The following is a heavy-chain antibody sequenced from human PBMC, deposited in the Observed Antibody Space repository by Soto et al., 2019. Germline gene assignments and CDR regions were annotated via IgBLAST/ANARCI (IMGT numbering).Heavy chain of an antibody. Sequence: SETLSLTCRVSGGSVGTGAYYWSWIRQPPGKGLEWIGYTLYSGSPNYNPSLQSLQSRVTISVDTSRNQFSLRLTSVTAADTALYYCARHDYYHRSFDIWGQGTLVTVSS. CDR2: TLYSGSP. CDR1: GGSVGTGAYY. CDR3: ARHDYYHRSFDI. V-gene: IGHV4-61*08. J-gene: IGHJ3*02. D-gene: IGHD3-9*01.